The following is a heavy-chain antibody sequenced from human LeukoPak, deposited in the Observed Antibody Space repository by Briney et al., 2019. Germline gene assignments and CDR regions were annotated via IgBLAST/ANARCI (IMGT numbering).Heavy chain of an antibody. V-gene: IGHV1-18*01. CDR3: ARDTEYCSSTSCYTGAYYYGMDV. CDR2: ISAYNGNT. Sequence: ASVKVSCKASGYTFTSYVISWVRQAPGQGLEWMGWISAYNGNTNYAQELQGRVTMTTDTSTSTAYMELRSLRSDDTAVYYCARDTEYCSSTSCYTGAYYYGMDVWGQGTTVTVSS. J-gene: IGHJ6*02. CDR1: GYTFTSYV. D-gene: IGHD2-2*02.